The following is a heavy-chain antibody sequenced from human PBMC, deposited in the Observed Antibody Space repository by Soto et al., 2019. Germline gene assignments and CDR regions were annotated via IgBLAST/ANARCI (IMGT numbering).Heavy chain of an antibody. V-gene: IGHV4-4*02. J-gene: IGHJ4*02. CDR2: IFHTGSA. D-gene: IGHD2-21*01. Sequence: QVQLQESGPGLMKPSGTLSLTCAVSGGSITSNWWSWVRQPPGKGLEWIAEIFHTGSANYNPSLMGRLTISMDKSRNHLSLNLNSVTAADTAVYYCARHIAVSGTRGFDHWGQGTLVPVSS. CDR1: GGSITSNW. CDR3: ARHIAVSGTRGFDH.